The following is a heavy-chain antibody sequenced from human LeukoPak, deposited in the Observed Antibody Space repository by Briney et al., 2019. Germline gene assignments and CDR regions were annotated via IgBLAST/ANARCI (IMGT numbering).Heavy chain of an antibody. J-gene: IGHJ4*02. V-gene: IGHV3-7*01. CDR1: GFTFSSYW. Sequence: GGSLRLSCAASGFTFSSYWMSWVRQAPGKGLEWVANIKQDGSEKYYVDSVKGRFTISRDNAKNSLYLQMNSLRAEDTAVYYCARDSYYYDSSGYYYWGQGTLVTVSP. D-gene: IGHD3-22*01. CDR3: ARDSYYYDSSGYYY. CDR2: IKQDGSEK.